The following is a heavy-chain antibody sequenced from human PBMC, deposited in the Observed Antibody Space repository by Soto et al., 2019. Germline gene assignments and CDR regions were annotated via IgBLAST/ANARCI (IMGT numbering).Heavy chain of an antibody. CDR2: INHSGST. Sequence: PSETLSLTCAVYGGSFSGYYWSWIRQPPGKGLEWIGEINHSGSTNYNPSLKSRVTISVDTSKNQFSLKLSSVTAADTAVYYCARGGRWHPSNRKPKISYFDYWGQGTLVTVSS. CDR1: GGSFSGYY. J-gene: IGHJ4*02. V-gene: IGHV4-34*01. CDR3: ARGGRWHPSNRKPKISYFDY. D-gene: IGHD2-15*01.